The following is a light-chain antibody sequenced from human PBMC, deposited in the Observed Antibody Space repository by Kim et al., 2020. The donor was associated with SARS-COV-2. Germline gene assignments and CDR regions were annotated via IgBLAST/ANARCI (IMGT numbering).Light chain of an antibody. V-gene: IGLV3-21*04. CDR1: NIGNKN. J-gene: IGLJ1*01. CDR2: YDR. Sequence: SYELTQPPSVSVAPGKTARITCGGDNIGNKNVHWYQQKPGQAPVLVIYYDRDRPSGIPERISGSNSGNTATLTISRVEAGDEADYYCQVWDSSNDHYVFGTGTKVTVL. CDR3: QVWDSSNDHYV.